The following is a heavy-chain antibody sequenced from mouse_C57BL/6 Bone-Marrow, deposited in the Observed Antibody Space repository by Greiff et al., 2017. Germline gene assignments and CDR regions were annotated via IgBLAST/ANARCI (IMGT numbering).Heavy chain of an antibody. CDR2: IYPGDGDT. J-gene: IGHJ3*01. CDR3: ARSCTTWFAY. V-gene: IGHV1-82*01. Sequence: VQLQQSGPELVKPGASVKISCKASGYAFSSSWMNWVKQRPGKGLEWIGRIYPGDGDTNYNGKFKGKATLTADKSSSTAYMQLSSLTSEDSAVYFCARSCTTWFAYWGQGTLVTVSA. CDR1: GYAFSSSW.